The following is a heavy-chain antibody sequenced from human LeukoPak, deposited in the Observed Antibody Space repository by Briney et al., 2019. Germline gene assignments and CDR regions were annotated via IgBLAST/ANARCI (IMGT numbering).Heavy chain of an antibody. V-gene: IGHV4-34*01. Sequence: SETLSLTCAVYGGSFSGYYWSWIRQPPGKELEWIGEINHSGSTNYNPSLKSRVTISVDTSKNQFSLKLSSVTAADTAVYYCARGRGDQLLFPFFDYWGQGTLVTVSS. D-gene: IGHD2-2*01. J-gene: IGHJ4*02. CDR3: ARGRGDQLLFPFFDY. CDR1: GGSFSGYY. CDR2: INHSGST.